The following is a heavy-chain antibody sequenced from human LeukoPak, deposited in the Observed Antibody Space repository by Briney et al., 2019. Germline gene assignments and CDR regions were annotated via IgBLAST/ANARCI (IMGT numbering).Heavy chain of an antibody. D-gene: IGHD2-21*01. CDR3: VSLRGDLHAFDI. J-gene: IGHJ3*02. V-gene: IGHV3-7*01. CDR1: GFTFSSYW. Sequence: GGSLRLSCAASGFTFSSYWMSWVRQAPGKGLEWVANIKQDGSEKYYVDSVKGRFTISRDNAKNSLYLQMNSLRAEDTAVYYCVSLRGDLHAFDIWGQGTMVTVSS. CDR2: IKQDGSEK.